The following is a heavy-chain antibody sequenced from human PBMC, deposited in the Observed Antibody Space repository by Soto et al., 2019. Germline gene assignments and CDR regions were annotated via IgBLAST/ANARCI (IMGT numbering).Heavy chain of an antibody. V-gene: IGHV5-10-1*01. Sequence: PGESLKISCAGSGYSFTSYWMSWERQMPGKGLEWMGRIDPSDSYTNYSPSFQGHVTISADKSISTAYLQWSSLKASDTAMYYWARHDRLHNWFDPWGQGTLVTVSS. CDR2: IDPSDSYT. CDR3: ARHDRLHNWFDP. CDR1: GYSFTSYW. J-gene: IGHJ5*02. D-gene: IGHD4-17*01.